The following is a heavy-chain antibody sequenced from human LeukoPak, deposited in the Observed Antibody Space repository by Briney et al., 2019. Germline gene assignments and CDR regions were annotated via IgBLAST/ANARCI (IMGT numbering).Heavy chain of an antibody. J-gene: IGHJ4*02. V-gene: IGHV4-34*01. CDR2: INHSGST. Sequence: SETLSLTCAVYGGSFSGYYWSWIRQPPGKGLEWIGEINHSGSTNYNPSLKSRVTISVDTSKNQFSLKLSSVTAADTAVYYCARDSPLILWGQGTLVTVSS. CDR1: GGSFSGYY. CDR3: ARDSPLIL. D-gene: IGHD2-8*01.